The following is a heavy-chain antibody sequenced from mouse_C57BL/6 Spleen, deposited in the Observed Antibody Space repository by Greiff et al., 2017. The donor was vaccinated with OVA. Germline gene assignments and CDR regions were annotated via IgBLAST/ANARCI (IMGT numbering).Heavy chain of an antibody. Sequence: QVQLQQPGAELVMPGASVKLSCKASGYTFTSYWMHWVKQRPGQGLEWIGEIDPSDSYTNYNQKFKGKSTLTVDKSSSTAYMQLSSLTSEDSAVYYCAREVGPYYDAMDYWGQGTSVTVSS. CDR3: AREVGPYYDAMDY. V-gene: IGHV1-69*01. CDR2: IDPSDSYT. J-gene: IGHJ4*01. D-gene: IGHD1-1*02. CDR1: GYTFTSYW.